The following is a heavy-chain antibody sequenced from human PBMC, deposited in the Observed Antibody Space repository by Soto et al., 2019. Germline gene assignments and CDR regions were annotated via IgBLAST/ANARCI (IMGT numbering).Heavy chain of an antibody. J-gene: IGHJ4*02. CDR1: VFTFSDYY. CDR2: ISSSGSTI. V-gene: IGHV3-11*01. Sequence: SLRLSCSASVFTFSDYYMSWIRQAPGKGLEWVSYISSSGSTIYYADSVKGRFTISRDNAKNSLYLQMNSLRAEDTAVYYCARDEGSIAAAPGCFDYWGQGTLVTVSS. D-gene: IGHD6-13*01. CDR3: ARDEGSIAAAPGCFDY.